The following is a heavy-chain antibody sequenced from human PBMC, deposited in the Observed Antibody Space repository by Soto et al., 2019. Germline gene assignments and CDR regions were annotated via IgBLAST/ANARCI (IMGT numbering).Heavy chain of an antibody. CDR2: IYYSGST. CDR1: GGSISSGDYY. J-gene: IGHJ2*01. Sequence: QVQLQESGPGLVKPSQTLSLTCTVSGGSISSGDYYWSWIRQPPGKGLEWIGYIYYSGSTYYNPSRQSRVTISVDTSKYQSSLKLSAVTAADSAVYYCAGACLGDFGGPKRYWYFDLWGRGTLVTVSS. V-gene: IGHV4-30-4*01. D-gene: IGHD2-21*01. CDR3: AGACLGDFGGPKRYWYFDL.